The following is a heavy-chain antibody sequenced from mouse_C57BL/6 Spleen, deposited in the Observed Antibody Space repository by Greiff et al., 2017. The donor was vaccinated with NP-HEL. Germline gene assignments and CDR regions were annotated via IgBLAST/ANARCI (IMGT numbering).Heavy chain of an antibody. CDR1: GYSITSGYY. CDR3: AREKTTVVATRYFDV. CDR2: ISYDGSN. V-gene: IGHV3-6*01. Sequence: EVHLVESGPGLVKPSQSLSLTCSVTGYSITSGYYWNWIRQFPGNKLEWMGYISYDGSNNYNPSLKNRISITRDTSKNQFFLKLNSVTTEDTATYYCAREKTTVVATRYFDVWGTGTTVTVSS. J-gene: IGHJ1*03. D-gene: IGHD1-1*01.